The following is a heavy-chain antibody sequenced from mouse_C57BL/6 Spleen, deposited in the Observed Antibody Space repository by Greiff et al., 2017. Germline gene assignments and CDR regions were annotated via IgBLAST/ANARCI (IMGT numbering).Heavy chain of an antibody. CDR2: ISSGGSYT. J-gene: IGHJ3*01. CDR1: GFTFSSYG. CDR3: FYYDGGKGFAY. V-gene: IGHV5-6*01. D-gene: IGHD2-4*01. Sequence: EVQGVESGGDLVKPGGSLKLSCAASGFTFSSYGMSWVRQTPDKRLEWVATISSGGSYTYYPDSVKGRFTISRDNAKNTLYLQMSSLKSEDTAMYYSFYYDGGKGFAYWGQGTLVTVSA.